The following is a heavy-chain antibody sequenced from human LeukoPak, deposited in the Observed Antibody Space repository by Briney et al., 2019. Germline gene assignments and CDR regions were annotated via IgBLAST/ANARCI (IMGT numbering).Heavy chain of an antibody. D-gene: IGHD3-10*01. CDR2: IIPILGIA. J-gene: IGHJ4*02. CDR3: ARGRYGSGTLYYFDY. V-gene: IGHV1-69*02. Sequence: GSSVKVSCKASGGTFSSYTISWVRQAPGQGLEWMGRIIPILGIANYAQKFQGRVTITADKSTSTAYMELSSLRSEDTAVYYCARGRYGSGTLYYFDYWGQGTLVTVSS. CDR1: GGTFSSYT.